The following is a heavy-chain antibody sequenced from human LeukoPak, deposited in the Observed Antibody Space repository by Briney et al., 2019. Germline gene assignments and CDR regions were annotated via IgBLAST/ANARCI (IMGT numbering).Heavy chain of an antibody. CDR2: VYYSGTT. D-gene: IGHD4/OR15-4a*01. Sequence: PSETLSLTCTVSGGSISYYYWSWIRQSPGKRREWIGYVYYSGTTNYNPSLKNRVTISVDTSKNQFSLQLRSVTAADTAVYYCAREDPQTRVPEGMDVWGQGTTVTVSS. CDR3: AREDPQTRVPEGMDV. J-gene: IGHJ6*02. V-gene: IGHV4-59*01. CDR1: GGSISYYY.